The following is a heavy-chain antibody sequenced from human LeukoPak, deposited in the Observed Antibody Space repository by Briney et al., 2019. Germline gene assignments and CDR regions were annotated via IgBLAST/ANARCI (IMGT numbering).Heavy chain of an antibody. J-gene: IGHJ3*02. CDR3: AKDLVTVTTPGYAFDI. D-gene: IGHD4-17*01. CDR1: GFTFSSYA. V-gene: IGHV3-23*01. Sequence: GGSLRLSCAASGFTFSSYAMSWVRQAPGKRLEWVSAISGSGGSTYYADSVKGRFTISRDNSKNTLYLQMNSLRAEDTAVYYCAKDLVTVTTPGYAFDIWGQGTMVTVSS. CDR2: ISGSGGST.